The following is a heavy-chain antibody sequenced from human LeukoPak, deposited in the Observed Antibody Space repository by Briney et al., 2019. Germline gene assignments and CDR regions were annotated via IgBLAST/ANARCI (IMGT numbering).Heavy chain of an antibody. Sequence: PSETLSLTCAVYGGSFSGYYWNWIRQPPTKGLEWIGEINHSGSTNYNPALKSRVTISVDTSKNQFSLKLSSVTAADTAVYYCARAVTLQLFDYWGQGTLVTVSS. D-gene: IGHD1-1*01. CDR3: ARAVTLQLFDY. CDR1: GGSFSGYY. V-gene: IGHV4-34*01. J-gene: IGHJ4*02. CDR2: INHSGST.